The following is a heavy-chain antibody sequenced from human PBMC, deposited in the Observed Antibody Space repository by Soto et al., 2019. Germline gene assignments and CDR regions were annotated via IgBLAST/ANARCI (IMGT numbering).Heavy chain of an antibody. J-gene: IGHJ6*02. CDR1: GFTFSSYA. CDR3: ARETYDDFWSGPYFGMDF. CDR2: ISDDGSNK. V-gene: IGHV3-30-3*01. D-gene: IGHD3-3*01. Sequence: HPGGSLRLSCAASGFTFSSYAMHWVRQAPGKGLEWVAVISDDGSNKYYADSVKGRFTISRDNSKNTLYLQMNSLRAEDTAVYYCARETYDDFWSGPYFGMDFWGQGTTVTVSS.